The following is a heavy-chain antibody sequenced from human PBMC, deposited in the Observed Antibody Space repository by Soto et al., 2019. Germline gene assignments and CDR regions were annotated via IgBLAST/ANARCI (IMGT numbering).Heavy chain of an antibody. CDR1: GGTFSSYA. V-gene: IGHV1-69*13. Sequence: ATVKVSCKASGGTFSSYAISWVRQAPGQGLEWMGGIIPIFGTANYAQKFQGRVTITADESTSTAYMELSSLRSEDTAVYYCARENEPYYYDSSGYGDAFDIWGQGTMVT. CDR3: ARENEPYYYDSSGYGDAFDI. J-gene: IGHJ3*02. D-gene: IGHD3-22*01. CDR2: IIPIFGTA.